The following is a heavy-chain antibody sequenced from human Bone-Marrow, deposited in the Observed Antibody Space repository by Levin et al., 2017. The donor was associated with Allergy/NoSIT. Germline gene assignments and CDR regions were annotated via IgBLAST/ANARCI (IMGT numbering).Heavy chain of an antibody. Sequence: SETLSLTCTVSGGSIRSYHWSWIRQPPGKGPEWIAYIYYNGNTKYNPSLKSRVLISMDTSNNQFSLKLSSVTAADTAVYYCAKDVNQYFNDAFDIWGHGTMVTVSS. CDR2: IYYNGNT. CDR3: AKDVNQYFNDAFDI. D-gene: IGHD2/OR15-2a*01. J-gene: IGHJ3*02. V-gene: IGHV4-59*12. CDR1: GGSIRSYH.